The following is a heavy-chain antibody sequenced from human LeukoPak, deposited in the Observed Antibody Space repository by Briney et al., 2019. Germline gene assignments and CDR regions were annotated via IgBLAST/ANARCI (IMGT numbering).Heavy chain of an antibody. CDR1: GFTFSSYA. D-gene: IGHD6-13*01. Sequence: LPGGSLRLSCAASGFTFSSYAMSWVRQAPGKGLEWVSAISGSGGSTYYADSVKGRFTISRDNSKNTLYLQMNSLRAEDTAVYYCAKYVRVAAAFRPPRDDYWGQGTLVTVSS. J-gene: IGHJ4*02. V-gene: IGHV3-23*01. CDR3: AKYVRVAAAFRPPRDDY. CDR2: ISGSGGST.